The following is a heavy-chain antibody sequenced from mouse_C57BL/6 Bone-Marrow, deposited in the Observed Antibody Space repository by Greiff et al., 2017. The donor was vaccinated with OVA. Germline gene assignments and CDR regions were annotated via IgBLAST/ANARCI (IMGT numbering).Heavy chain of an antibody. Sequence: QVQLQQPGAELVRPGSSVKLSCKASGYTFTSYWMHWVKQRPIQGLEWIGNIDPSDSETHYNQKFKDKATLTVDKSSSTAYMQLSSLTSEDSAVYYSARSVYYGSSYDAMDYWGQGTSVTVSS. D-gene: IGHD1-1*01. CDR2: IDPSDSET. CDR1: GYTFTSYW. CDR3: ARSVYYGSSYDAMDY. V-gene: IGHV1-52*01. J-gene: IGHJ4*01.